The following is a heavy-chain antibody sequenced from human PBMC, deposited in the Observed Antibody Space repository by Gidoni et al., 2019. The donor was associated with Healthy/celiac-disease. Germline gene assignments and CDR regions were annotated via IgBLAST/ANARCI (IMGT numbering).Heavy chain of an antibody. D-gene: IGHD3-9*01. V-gene: IGHV3-30-3*01. CDR2: ISYDGSNK. CDR3: ARDFDQTLTFDY. CDR1: GFTFSSYA. Sequence: QVQLVESGGGVVQPGRSLRLSCAASGFTFSSYAMHWVRQAPGKGLEWVAVISYDGSNKYYADSVKGRFTISRDNSKNTLYLQMNSLRAEDTAVYYCARDFDQTLTFDYWGQGTLVTVSS. J-gene: IGHJ4*02.